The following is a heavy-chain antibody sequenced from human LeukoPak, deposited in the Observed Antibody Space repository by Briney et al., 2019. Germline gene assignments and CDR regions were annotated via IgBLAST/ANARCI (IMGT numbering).Heavy chain of an antibody. Sequence: GGSLRLSCAASGFTFHNNGMSWVRQAPGKGLEWVSAISGSSRSTYHAESVKGRFTISRDNSKSTLYLQMNNLRAEDTAVYYCAKHWSYCSTTSCFFNYYYYYMDVWGKGTTVTVSS. D-gene: IGHD2-2*01. CDR3: AKHWSYCSTTSCFFNYYYYYMDV. J-gene: IGHJ6*03. V-gene: IGHV3-23*01. CDR2: ISGSSRST. CDR1: GFTFHNNG.